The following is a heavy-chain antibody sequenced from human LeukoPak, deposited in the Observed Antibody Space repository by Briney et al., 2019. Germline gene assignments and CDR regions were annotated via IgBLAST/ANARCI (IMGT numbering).Heavy chain of an antibody. D-gene: IGHD3-16*01. CDR1: GGSINSGGYS. J-gene: IGHJ3*02. CDR3: ARVAPDSRYGWEGGHAFDI. Sequence: PSQTLSLTCAVSGGSINSGGYSWSWIRQPPGKGLEWIGYIYYSGSTNYNPSLKSRVTISVDTSKNQFSLKLSSVTAADTAVYYCARVAPDSRYGWEGGHAFDIWGQGTMVTVSS. CDR2: IYYSGST. V-gene: IGHV4-61*08.